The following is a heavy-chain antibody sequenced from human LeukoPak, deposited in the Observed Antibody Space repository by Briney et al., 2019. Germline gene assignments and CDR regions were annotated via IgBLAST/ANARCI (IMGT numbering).Heavy chain of an antibody. CDR3: ARDPGWGALDY. J-gene: IGHJ4*02. CDR2: INIDGSQR. Sequence: GGSLRLSCAASGFTFSDYYMTWVRQTPGKGLELVSNINIDGSQRYHAYSVEGRFSISRDNVKNTLYLQMSSLRVEDTAVYYCARDPGWGALDYWGQGALVIVSS. V-gene: IGHV3-7*03. D-gene: IGHD3-16*01. CDR1: GFTFSDYY.